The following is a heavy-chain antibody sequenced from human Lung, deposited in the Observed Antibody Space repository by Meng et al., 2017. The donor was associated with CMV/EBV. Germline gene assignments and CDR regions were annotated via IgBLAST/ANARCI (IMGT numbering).Heavy chain of an antibody. D-gene: IGHD2-2*01. Sequence: SXXVSXKASGGTFSSYAISWVRQAPGQGLEWMGGIIPILGIANYAQKFQGRVTITADKSTSTAYMELSSLRSEDTAVYYCARGACSSTSCYRYYYYGMDVWXQGTXVTVAS. CDR3: ARGACSSTSCYRYYYYGMDV. J-gene: IGHJ6*02. CDR1: GGTFSSYA. V-gene: IGHV1-69*10. CDR2: IIPILGIA.